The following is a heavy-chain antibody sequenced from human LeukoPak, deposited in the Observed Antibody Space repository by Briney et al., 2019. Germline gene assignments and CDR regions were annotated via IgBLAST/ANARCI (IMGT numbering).Heavy chain of an antibody. V-gene: IGHV3-74*01. J-gene: IGHJ4*01. CDR2: INSDGSST. D-gene: IGHD3-10*01. CDR3: ARAVYYSNYLGY. Sequence: GGSLRLSCAASGFTFSSYWMHWVRHARGKGLVWVSRINSDGSSTDYADSVKSRFTISRDNAKNTLYLQMNSLRAEDTAMYYCARAVYYSNYLGYWGQGTLVTVSS. CDR1: GFTFSSYW.